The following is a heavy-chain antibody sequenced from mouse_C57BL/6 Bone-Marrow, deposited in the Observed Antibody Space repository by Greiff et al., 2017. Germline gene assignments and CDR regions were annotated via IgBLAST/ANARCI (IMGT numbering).Heavy chain of an antibody. V-gene: IGHV1-74*01. CDR1: GYTFTSYW. CDR2: IHPSDSDT. CDR3: AIRYYYGSSYDYYAMDY. J-gene: IGHJ4*01. D-gene: IGHD1-1*01. Sequence: VQLQQPGAELVKPGASVKVSCKASGYTFTSYWMHWVKQRPGQGLEWIGRIHPSDSDTNYNQKFKGKATLTVAKSSSTAYMQLSSLTSEDSAVYYCAIRYYYGSSYDYYAMDYWGQGTSVTVSS.